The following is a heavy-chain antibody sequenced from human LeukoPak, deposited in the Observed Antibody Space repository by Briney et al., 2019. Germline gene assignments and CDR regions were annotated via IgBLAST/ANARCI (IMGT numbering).Heavy chain of an antibody. Sequence: GGSLRLSCAASGFTFSSYGMHWVRQAPGKGLEWVAFIRYDGSNKYYADSVKGRFTISRDNSKNTLYLQMNSLRAEDTAVYYCASSDELGRGYSYRFDYWGQGTLVTVSS. V-gene: IGHV3-30*02. J-gene: IGHJ4*02. CDR1: GFTFSSYG. D-gene: IGHD5-18*01. CDR2: IRYDGSNK. CDR3: ASSDELGRGYSYRFDY.